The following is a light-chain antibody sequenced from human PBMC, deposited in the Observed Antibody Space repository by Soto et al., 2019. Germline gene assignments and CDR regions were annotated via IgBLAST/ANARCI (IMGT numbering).Light chain of an antibody. CDR3: KNYNSAPPFT. Sequence: DIQMTQSPSSLSASVGDRVTITCRASQGISNYLAWYKQKPGKIPKHMIYVASTLQSGVPSRFSGSGSGTDFTLTISSLQPKDVSTYYCKNYNSAPPFTFGTGTKVDIK. J-gene: IGKJ3*01. CDR1: QGISNY. V-gene: IGKV1-27*01. CDR2: VAS.